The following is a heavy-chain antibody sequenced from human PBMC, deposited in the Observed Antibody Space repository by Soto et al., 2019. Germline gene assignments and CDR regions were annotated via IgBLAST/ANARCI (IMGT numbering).Heavy chain of an antibody. V-gene: IGHV4-59*08. CDR3: ARQDSSGYGFDY. CDR1: GGSITSFD. D-gene: IGHD3-22*01. Sequence: SDTLSLTCTVSGGSITSFDWKWIGQPPGMGLEWIGYISYSGSTNYNPSLKSRVTISVDTSKNQFSLKLSSVTATDTAVYYCARQDSSGYGFDYWGQGTLVTVS. J-gene: IGHJ4*02. CDR2: ISYSGST.